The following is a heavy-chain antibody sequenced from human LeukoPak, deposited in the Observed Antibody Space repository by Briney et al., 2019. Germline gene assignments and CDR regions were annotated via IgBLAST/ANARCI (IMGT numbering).Heavy chain of an antibody. Sequence: GGSLRLSCAASGLTFSSFSMNWVRQAPGKGLEWVSAISGSGGSTNYADSVKGRFTISRDNSKNTLYLQMNSLRAEDTAVYYCAKGYSSGWYFFDYWGQGTLVTVSS. J-gene: IGHJ4*02. V-gene: IGHV3-23*01. CDR2: ISGSGGST. CDR3: AKGYSSGWYFFDY. CDR1: GLTFSSFS. D-gene: IGHD6-19*01.